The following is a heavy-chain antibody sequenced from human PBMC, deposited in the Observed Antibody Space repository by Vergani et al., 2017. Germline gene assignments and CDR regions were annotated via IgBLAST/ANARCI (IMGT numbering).Heavy chain of an antibody. CDR1: GFTFSSYS. Sequence: EVQLVESGGGLVKPGGSLRLSCAASGFTFSSYSMNWVRQAPGKGLEWVSSISSSSSYIYYADSVKGRFTISRDNAKNSLYLQMISLRAEDTAVYYCVMGGDIVVVPAASWGQGTLVTVSS. CDR2: ISSSSSYI. V-gene: IGHV3-21*01. J-gene: IGHJ4*02. D-gene: IGHD2-2*01. CDR3: VMGGDIVVVPAAS.